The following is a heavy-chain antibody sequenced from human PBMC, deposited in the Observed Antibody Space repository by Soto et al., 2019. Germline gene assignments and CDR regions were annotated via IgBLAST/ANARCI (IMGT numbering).Heavy chain of an antibody. Sequence: QIQLMQSGAEVTKPGASVKVSCKSSGYTFTAYGIDWVRQAPGEGPEWMGWISAYYGTTNYAQKFQGRVTVTTDTPTRTAYMELRSLTSDDTAVYYCAIVGAPDSSGYADYWGQGTLVTVSS. D-gene: IGHD3-22*01. CDR3: AIVGAPDSSGYADY. CDR2: ISAYYGTT. V-gene: IGHV1-18*01. J-gene: IGHJ4*02. CDR1: GYTFTAYG.